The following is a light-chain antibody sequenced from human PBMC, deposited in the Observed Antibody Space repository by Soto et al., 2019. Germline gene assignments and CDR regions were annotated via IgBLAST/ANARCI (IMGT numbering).Light chain of an antibody. CDR3: QQASSFPPIT. CDR2: EAS. CDR1: QRISNW. V-gene: IGKV1D-12*01. Sequence: DIQMTQSPSSVSASVGDRDTITCRASQRISNWLAWYPQKPGKAPKLLIYEASSLQSGVPSRFSGSGSGTDFTLTISGLQPEDFATYYCQQASSFPPITSGQGTRLEIK. J-gene: IGKJ5*01.